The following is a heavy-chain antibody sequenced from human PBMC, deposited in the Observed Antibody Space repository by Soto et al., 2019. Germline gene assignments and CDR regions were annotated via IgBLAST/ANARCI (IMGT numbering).Heavy chain of an antibody. CDR3: SREVMFCGDGSCYGRAFDI. V-gene: IGHV4-39*02. Sequence: PSETLSLTCTVSGGSISSSSYYWGWIRQPPGKGLEWIGSIYYSGSTYYNPSLKSRVTISVDTSKNQFSLQLNSVTAEDTAVYYCSREVMFCGDGSCYGRAFDIWGQGTMVTVS. D-gene: IGHD2-15*01. J-gene: IGHJ3*02. CDR2: IYYSGST. CDR1: GGSISSSSYY.